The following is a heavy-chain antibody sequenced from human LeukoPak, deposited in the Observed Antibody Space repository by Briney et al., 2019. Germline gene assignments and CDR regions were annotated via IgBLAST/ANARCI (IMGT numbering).Heavy chain of an antibody. CDR1: GFTFSSYG. V-gene: IGHV3-33*08. CDR3: ARDSSPYIAAAGTQVAQVDY. J-gene: IGHJ4*02. D-gene: IGHD6-13*01. CDR2: IWYDGSNK. Sequence: GGSLRLSCAASGFTFSSYGMHWVRQAPGKGLEWVAVIWYDGSNKYYSDSVKGRFTISRDNSKNTLFLQMNSLRAEDTAVYYCARDSSPYIAAAGTQVAQVDYWGQGTLVTVSS.